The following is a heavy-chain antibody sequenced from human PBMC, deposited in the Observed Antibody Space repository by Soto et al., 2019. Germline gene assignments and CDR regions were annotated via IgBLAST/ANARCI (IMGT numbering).Heavy chain of an antibody. Sequence: ASVKVSCKISGHTRTEFSIHGVRQAAGKGLEGMGGFDPEGGVAIYAQKWHGRVTVTEDTVTDTAYMELSGLKSHATDEYHCATPPPPRGALIHTQNFDFWAQGTPVTVSS. V-gene: IGHV1-24*01. CDR1: GHTRTEFS. D-gene: IGHD3-10*01. CDR3: ATPPPPRGALIHTQNFDF. J-gene: IGHJ4*02. CDR2: FDPEGGVA.